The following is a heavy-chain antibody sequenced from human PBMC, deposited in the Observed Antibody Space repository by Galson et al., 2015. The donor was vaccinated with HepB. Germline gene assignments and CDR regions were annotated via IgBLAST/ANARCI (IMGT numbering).Heavy chain of an antibody. CDR1: GFTFSNYA. CDR2: TSGGAGST. CDR3: AKGADYLDATGFDV. J-gene: IGHJ3*01. V-gene: IGHV3-23*01. Sequence: SLRLSCAASGFTFSNYAMSWVRQAPGKGLEWISTTSGGAGSTYYADSVKGRLSISRDNPKNTLYLQMSGLRAEDTAVYYCAKGADYLDATGFDVWGQGTMVTVSS. D-gene: IGHD3-16*01.